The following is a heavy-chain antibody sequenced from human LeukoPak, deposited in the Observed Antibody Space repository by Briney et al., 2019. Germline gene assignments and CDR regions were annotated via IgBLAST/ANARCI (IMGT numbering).Heavy chain of an antibody. Sequence: PGRSLRLSCAASGFTFDDYAMHWVRHAPGKGLEWVSGISWNSGSIGYADSVKGRFTISRDNAKNSLYLQMNSLRAEDTALYYCAKADYGDYVDYWGQGTLVTVSS. V-gene: IGHV3-9*01. CDR3: AKADYGDYVDY. D-gene: IGHD4-17*01. CDR1: GFTFDDYA. J-gene: IGHJ4*02. CDR2: ISWNSGSI.